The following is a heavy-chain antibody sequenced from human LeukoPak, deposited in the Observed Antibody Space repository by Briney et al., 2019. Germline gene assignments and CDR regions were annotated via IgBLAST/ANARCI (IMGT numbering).Heavy chain of an antibody. CDR1: GFTFSSYA. D-gene: IGHD2-2*01. CDR2: ISYDGSNK. Sequence: PGGSLRLSCAASGFTFSSYAMHWVRQAPGKGLEWVAVISYDGSNKYYADSVKGRFTISRDNSKNTLYLQMHSLRAEDTAVYYCAREPDIVVVPAASLDYWGQGTLVTVSS. CDR3: AREPDIVVVPAASLDY. V-gene: IGHV3-30-3*01. J-gene: IGHJ4*02.